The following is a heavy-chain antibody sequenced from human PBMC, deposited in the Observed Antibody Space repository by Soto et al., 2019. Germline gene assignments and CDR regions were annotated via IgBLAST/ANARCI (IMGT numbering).Heavy chain of an antibody. V-gene: IGHV1-2*04. CDR3: ARDSGLGPDYWYFDL. CDR1: GYTFTGYD. J-gene: IGHJ2*01. CDR2: INPNSGGT. Sequence: GASVKVSCKASGYTFTGYDMHGVRQAPGQGLEWMGWINPNSGGTNYAQKFQGWVTMTRDTSISTAYMGLSRLRSDDTAVYYCARDSGLGPDYWYFDLWGRGTLVTVSS.